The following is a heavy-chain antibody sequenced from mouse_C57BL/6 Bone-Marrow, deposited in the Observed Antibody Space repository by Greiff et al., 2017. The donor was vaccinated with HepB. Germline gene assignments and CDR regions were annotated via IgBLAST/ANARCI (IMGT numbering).Heavy chain of an antibody. Sequence: VKVVESGAELVRPGASVTLSCKASGYTFTDYEMHWVKQTPVHGLEWIGAIDPETGGTAYNQKFKGKAILTADKSSSTAYMELRSLTSEDSAVYYCTFPYYRVLYWYFDVWGTGTTVTVSS. CDR1: GYTFTDYE. V-gene: IGHV1-15*01. J-gene: IGHJ1*03. CDR3: TFPYYRVLYWYFDV. CDR2: IDPETGGT. D-gene: IGHD2-12*01.